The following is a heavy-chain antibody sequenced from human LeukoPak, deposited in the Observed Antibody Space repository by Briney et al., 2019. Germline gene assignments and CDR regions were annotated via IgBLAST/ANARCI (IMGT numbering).Heavy chain of an antibody. CDR2: ISSSGSTI. CDR1: GFTFSSYE. D-gene: IGHD6-19*01. Sequence: PGGSLRLSCAASGFTFSSYEMNWVRQAPGKVLEWVSYISSSGSTIYYADSVKGRFTISRDNAKNSLYLQMNSLRAEDTAVYYCARVRSIAVAGTDYYYMDVWGKGTTVTVSS. CDR3: ARVRSIAVAGTDYYYMDV. V-gene: IGHV3-48*03. J-gene: IGHJ6*03.